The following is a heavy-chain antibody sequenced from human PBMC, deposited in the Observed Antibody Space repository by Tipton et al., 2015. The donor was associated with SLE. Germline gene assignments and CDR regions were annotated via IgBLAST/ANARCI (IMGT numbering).Heavy chain of an antibody. CDR1: GGSISSSSYY. V-gene: IGHV4-39*07. CDR3: ASGMTTAPDVLSFDY. D-gene: IGHD4-17*01. J-gene: IGHJ4*02. CDR2: INHSGST. Sequence: TLSLTCTVSGGSISSSSYYWGWIRQPPGTGLEWIGEINHSGSTNYNPSLKSRVTISVDTSKNQFSLKLSSVTAADTAVYYCASGMTTAPDVLSFDYWGQGTLVTVSS.